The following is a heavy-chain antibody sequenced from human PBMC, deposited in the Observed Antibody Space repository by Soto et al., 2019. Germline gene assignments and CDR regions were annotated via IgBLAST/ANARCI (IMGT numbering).Heavy chain of an antibody. Sequence: GGSLRLSCAASGFTFSNAWMSWVRQSPGKGLEWVGRIKSKTDGGTTDYAAPVKGRFTISRDDSKNTLYLQMNSLKTEDTAVYYCTTEPTYYYDSTSYYYYGMDVWGQGTTVTVSS. J-gene: IGHJ6*02. V-gene: IGHV3-15*01. CDR1: GFTFSNAW. D-gene: IGHD3-22*01. CDR2: IKSKTDGGTT. CDR3: TTEPTYYYDSTSYYYYGMDV.